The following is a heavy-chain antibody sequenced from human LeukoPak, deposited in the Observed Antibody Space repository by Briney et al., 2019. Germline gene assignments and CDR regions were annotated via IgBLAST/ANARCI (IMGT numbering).Heavy chain of an antibody. CDR1: GGSISSGGYS. J-gene: IGHJ4*02. CDR3: ASLIVATSQWLDY. Sequence: PSETLSLTCTVPGGSISSGGYSWSWIRQPAGKGLEWIGRIYTSGSTNYNPSLKSRVTISVDTSKNQFSLKLSSVTAADTAVYYCASLIVATSQWLDYWGQGTLVTVSS. D-gene: IGHD5-12*01. V-gene: IGHV4-61*02. CDR2: IYTSGST.